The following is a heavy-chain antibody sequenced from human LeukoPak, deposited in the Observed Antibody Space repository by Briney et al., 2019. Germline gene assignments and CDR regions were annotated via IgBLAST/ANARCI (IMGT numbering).Heavy chain of an antibody. V-gene: IGHV3-23*01. CDR3: AKDLLSTVTTGYFDY. J-gene: IGHJ4*02. CDR2: ISGSGGST. D-gene: IGHD4-17*01. CDR1: GFTFSSYA. Sequence: GGSLRLSCAASGFTFSSYAMRWVRQAPGKGLEWVSAISGSGGSTYYADSVKGRFTISRDNSKKTLYLQMNSLRAEDTAVYYCAKDLLSTVTTGYFDYWGQGTLVTVSS.